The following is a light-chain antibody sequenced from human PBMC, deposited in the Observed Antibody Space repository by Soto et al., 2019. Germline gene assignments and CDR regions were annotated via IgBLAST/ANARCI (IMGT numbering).Light chain of an antibody. Sequence: AIRMTQSPSSLSASTGDRVTITCLSSQGISIYLACYQQKPGKAPKLLIYAASTLQSGVPSRFSGSGSGTDFTLTISCLQSEDFAVYYCQQYNNWPPTFGQGTRLEI. CDR3: QQYNNWPPT. CDR1: QGISIY. CDR2: AAS. V-gene: IGKV1-8*01. J-gene: IGKJ5*01.